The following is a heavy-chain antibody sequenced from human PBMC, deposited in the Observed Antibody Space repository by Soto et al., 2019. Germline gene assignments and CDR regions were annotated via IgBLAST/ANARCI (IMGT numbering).Heavy chain of an antibody. V-gene: IGHV4-4*02. Sequence: QVQLQESGPGLVKPSGTLSLTCAVSGGSISSSNWWSWVRQPPGKGLEWIGEIYHSGSTNYNPSLKSRVTISVDKSKNQFSLKLRSVTAADTAVYYCARDEILAYCGGDCYSGWFDPWGQGTLVTVSS. CDR2: IYHSGST. D-gene: IGHD2-21*02. CDR3: ARDEILAYCGGDCYSGWFDP. J-gene: IGHJ5*02. CDR1: GGSISSSNW.